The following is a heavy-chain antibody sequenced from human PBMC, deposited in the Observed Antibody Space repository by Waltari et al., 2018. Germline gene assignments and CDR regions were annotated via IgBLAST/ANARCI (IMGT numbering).Heavy chain of an antibody. Sequence: EVQLLESGGGLVQPGGSLRLSCAASAFTFSSYAMSWVRQAPGKGLEWFSAISASGGSTYYAVSVKGRFTISRDNSKNTVYLQMNSLRAEDTAVYYCAKAVQVTTVRGAPDYWGQGTLVTVSS. CDR3: AKAVQVTTVRGAPDY. CDR2: ISASGGST. J-gene: IGHJ4*02. CDR1: AFTFSSYA. V-gene: IGHV3-23*01. D-gene: IGHD4-17*01.